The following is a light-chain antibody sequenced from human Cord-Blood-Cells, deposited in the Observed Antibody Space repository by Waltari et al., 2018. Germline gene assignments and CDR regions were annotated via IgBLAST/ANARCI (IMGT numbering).Light chain of an antibody. V-gene: IGLV3-1*01. Sequence: SYELTQPPSVSVSPGQTASITCSGDKLGDKYACWYQQKPGQSPVLVIYQDSKRPSGIPDRFSGSKSGNTASLTVSGLQAEDEADYYCSSYAGSNNLVVFGGGTKLTVL. CDR3: SSYAGSNNLVV. CDR2: QDS. CDR1: KLGDKY. J-gene: IGLJ2*01.